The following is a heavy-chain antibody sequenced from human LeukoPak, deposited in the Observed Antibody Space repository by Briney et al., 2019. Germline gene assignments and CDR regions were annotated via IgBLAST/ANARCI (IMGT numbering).Heavy chain of an antibody. CDR2: ISWNSGSI. CDR1: GFTFDDYA. CDR3: ARGGRWLQFFDY. D-gene: IGHD5-24*01. J-gene: IGHJ4*02. Sequence: GGSLRLSCAASGFTFDDYAMHWVRQAPGKGLEWVSGISWNSGSIGYADSVKGRFTISRDNAKNSLYLQMNSLRAEDTALYYCARGGRWLQFFDYWGRGTLVTVSS. V-gene: IGHV3-9*01.